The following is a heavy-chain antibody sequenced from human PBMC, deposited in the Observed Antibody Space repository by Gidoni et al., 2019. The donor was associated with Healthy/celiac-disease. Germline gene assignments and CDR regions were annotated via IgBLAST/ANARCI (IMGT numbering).Heavy chain of an antibody. V-gene: IGHV3-30*18. D-gene: IGHD6-13*01. Sequence: QVQLVESGGGVVQPGRSLRLSCAASGFPFSSYGMHWVRQAPGKGLEWVAVISYDGSNKYYADSVKGRFTISRDNSKNTLYLQMNSLRAEDTAVYYCAKDGSSWYFAFDIWGQGTMVTVSS. CDR3: AKDGSSWYFAFDI. CDR2: ISYDGSNK. J-gene: IGHJ3*02. CDR1: GFPFSSYG.